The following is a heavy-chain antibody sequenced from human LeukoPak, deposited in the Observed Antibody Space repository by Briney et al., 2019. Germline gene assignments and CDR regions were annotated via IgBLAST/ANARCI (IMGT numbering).Heavy chain of an antibody. V-gene: IGHV1-2*06. J-gene: IGHJ4*02. CDR1: GYTFTGYY. Sequence: ASVKVSCKASGYTFTGYYMHWVRQAPGQGLEWMGRINPNSGGTNYAQKFQGRVTMTRDTSISTAYMELSRLRSDDTAVYYCAWDYYDSSGYSSGGYWGQGTLVTVSS. CDR3: AWDYYDSSGYSSGGY. D-gene: IGHD3-22*01. CDR2: INPNSGGT.